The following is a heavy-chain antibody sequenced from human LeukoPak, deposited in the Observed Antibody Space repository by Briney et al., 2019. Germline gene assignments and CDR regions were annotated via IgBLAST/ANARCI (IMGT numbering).Heavy chain of an antibody. J-gene: IGHJ4*02. CDR1: GFAVKSSY. Sequence: GGSLRLSCAASGFAVKSSYMSWVRQAPGKGLEWVSVLYAGGESYYADSVLGRFTISRDNSNNTVFLEMNSLTADDTAVYFCARDSAGNQYSSGNFDLWGQGTLVTVSS. CDR2: LYAGGES. V-gene: IGHV3-53*01. CDR3: ARDSAGNQYSSGNFDL. D-gene: IGHD3-10*01.